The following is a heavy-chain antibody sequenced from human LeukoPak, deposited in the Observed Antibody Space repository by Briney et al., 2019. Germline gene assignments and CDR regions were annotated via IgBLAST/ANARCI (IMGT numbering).Heavy chain of an antibody. Sequence: GASVKVSCKASGYTFIGYYIHWVRQAPGRELEWMGWMNPNSDGTNYAQKFQGRATMTRDTSISTAYMELNRLRSADTAVYYCGRAILGGGSGDFDYWGQGTLVTVSS. CDR2: MNPNSDGT. V-gene: IGHV1-2*02. CDR1: GYTFIGYY. J-gene: IGHJ4*02. D-gene: IGHD3-10*01. CDR3: GRAILGGGSGDFDY.